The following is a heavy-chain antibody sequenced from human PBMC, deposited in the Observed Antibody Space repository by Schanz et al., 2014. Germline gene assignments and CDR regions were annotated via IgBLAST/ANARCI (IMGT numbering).Heavy chain of an antibody. CDR2: ISGSGDNT. CDR1: GLTFSNHA. V-gene: IGHV3-23*04. J-gene: IGHJ5*01. D-gene: IGHD3-10*01. Sequence: EVQLVESGGGLVQPGGSLRLSCAASGLTFSNHAMSWVRQAPGKGLEWVSAISGSGDNTFYADSVRGRFTISRDNSRNTLYLQMNSLRAEDTAVYYCAKDFTGSGIFFNSWGQATLVSVSS. CDR3: AKDFTGSGIFFNS.